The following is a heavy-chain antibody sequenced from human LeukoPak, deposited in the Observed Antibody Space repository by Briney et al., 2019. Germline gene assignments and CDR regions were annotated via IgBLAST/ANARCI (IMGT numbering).Heavy chain of an antibody. V-gene: IGHV4-39*01. D-gene: IGHD5-24*01. CDR3: ARGSDDYKLGNH. Sequence: SETLSLSCSVSGDSFDNSYSWTWVRQPPGKRPEWIGTIYSSVYTYYNPSLRSRATISGDTSRNLFSLKLISVTAADTAVYYCARGSDDYKLGNHWGHGTLVTVSS. CDR2: IYSSVYT. CDR1: GDSFDNSYS. J-gene: IGHJ5*02.